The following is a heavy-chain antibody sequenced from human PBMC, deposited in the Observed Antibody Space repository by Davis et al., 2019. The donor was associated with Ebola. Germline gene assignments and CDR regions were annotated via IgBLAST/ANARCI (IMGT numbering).Heavy chain of an antibody. Sequence: AASVKVSCKASGFTLTNYAIHWVRQAPGQRLEWMGWVHGGNGNTKYSQRFQGRVTITTDTSTSTAYMELRSLRSDDTAVYYCARGMDSSDYDYNWGSYRSYWYLDLWGRGTLVTVSS. CDR1: GFTLTNYA. CDR3: ARGMDSSDYDYNWGSYRSYWYLDL. D-gene: IGHD3-16*02. J-gene: IGHJ2*01. V-gene: IGHV1-3*01. CDR2: VHGGNGNT.